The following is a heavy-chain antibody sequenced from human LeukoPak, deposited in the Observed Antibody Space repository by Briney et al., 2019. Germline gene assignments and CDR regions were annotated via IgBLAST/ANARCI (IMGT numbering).Heavy chain of an antibody. D-gene: IGHD3-22*01. CDR3: ARELDYYDSSGYYYFDY. CDR1: GFTVSSNY. J-gene: IGHJ4*02. CDR2: IYSGGST. V-gene: IGHV3-66*02. Sequence: PGGSLRLSCAASGFTVSSNYMSWVRQAPGKGLEWVSVIYSGGSTYYADSAKGRFTISRDNSKNTLYLQMNSMRAEDTAVYYCARELDYYDSSGYYYFDYWGQGTLVTVSS.